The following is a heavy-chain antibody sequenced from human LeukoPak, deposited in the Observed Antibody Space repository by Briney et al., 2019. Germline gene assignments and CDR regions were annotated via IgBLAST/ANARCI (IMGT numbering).Heavy chain of an antibody. V-gene: IGHV3-7*01. CDR2: IKQDGSEK. CDR3: ARARYCSGGSCALDY. CDR1: GFTFSSYW. J-gene: IGHJ4*02. Sequence: PGGSLILSCAASGFTFSSYWMSWVRQAPGKGLEWVANIKQDGSEKYYVDSVKGRFTISRDNAKNSLYLQMNSLRAEDTAVYYCARARYCSGGSCALDYWGQGTLVTVSS. D-gene: IGHD2-15*01.